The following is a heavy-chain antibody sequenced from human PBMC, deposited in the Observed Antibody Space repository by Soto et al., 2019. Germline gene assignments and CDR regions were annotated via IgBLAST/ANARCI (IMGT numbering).Heavy chain of an antibody. CDR2: ISGSGGST. CDR3: ASDIVVVPAAFYYFDY. D-gene: IGHD2-2*01. V-gene: IGHV3-23*01. Sequence: GGSLRLSCAASGFTFCSYAMSWVRQAPGEGLEWVSAISGSGGSTYYADSVKGRFTISRDNSKNTLYLQMNSLRAEDTAVYYCASDIVVVPAAFYYFDYWGQGTLVTVSS. J-gene: IGHJ4*02. CDR1: GFTFCSYA.